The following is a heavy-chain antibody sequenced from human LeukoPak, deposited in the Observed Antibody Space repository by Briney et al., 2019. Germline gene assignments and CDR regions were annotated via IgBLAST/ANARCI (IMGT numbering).Heavy chain of an antibody. CDR1: GYTFTSYA. CDR2: INAGNGNT. Sequence: ASVKVSCKASGYTFTSYAMHWVRQAPGQRLEWMGWINAGNGNTKYSQKFRGRVTITRDTSASTAYMELSSLRSEDTAVYYCARESVGGDYFDYWGQGTLVTVSS. V-gene: IGHV1-3*01. J-gene: IGHJ4*02. D-gene: IGHD2-15*01. CDR3: ARESVGGDYFDY.